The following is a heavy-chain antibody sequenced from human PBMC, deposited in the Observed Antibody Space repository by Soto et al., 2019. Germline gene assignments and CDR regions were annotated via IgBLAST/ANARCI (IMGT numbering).Heavy chain of an antibody. Sequence: ESLKISCEASGFTFNDYSMDWVRQAPEKGLEWVSSISSSGTYIYYADSVKGRFAISRDNANNVMYLQMDTLRAEDTAVYYCVRAGHVFDVHYYGMDLWGQGTTVTVSS. CDR3: VRAGHVFDVHYYGMDL. CDR1: GFTFNDYS. V-gene: IGHV3-21*01. J-gene: IGHJ6*02. D-gene: IGHD3-10*01. CDR2: ISSSGTYI.